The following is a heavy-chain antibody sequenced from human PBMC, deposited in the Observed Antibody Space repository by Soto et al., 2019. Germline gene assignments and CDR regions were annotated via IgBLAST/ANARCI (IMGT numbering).Heavy chain of an antibody. V-gene: IGHV2-5*02. J-gene: IGHJ4*02. CDR2: SYWEDDK. CDR1: GFSLTASGVA. D-gene: IGHD3-3*01. CDR3: AHRILRTVFGLVTTTSIYFDF. Sequence: QITLNESGPTVVKPAETLTLTCTSSGFSLTASGVAVGWVRQSPGKAPECLALSYWEDDKRYSASLKSRLTITKDTSKNQVVLTMASVDPADTATYYCAHRILRTVFGLVTTTSIYFDFWGQGTPVVVSS.